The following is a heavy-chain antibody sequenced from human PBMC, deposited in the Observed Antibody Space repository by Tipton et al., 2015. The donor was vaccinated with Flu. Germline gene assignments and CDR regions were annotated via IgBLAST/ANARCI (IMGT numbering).Heavy chain of an antibody. D-gene: IGHD6-19*01. J-gene: IGHJ4*02. CDR3: AKDGWDTSGWYPFDY. CDR2: IRHDGSDK. V-gene: IGHV3-30*02. Sequence: SLRLSCAASGFTFSGYGMHWVRQAPGKGLEWVAFIRHDGSDKYYADSVKGRFTIARDDSSSALYLLMKRLRPEDTAIYYCAKDGWDTSGWYPFDYWGQGTLVTVSS. CDR1: GFTFSGYG.